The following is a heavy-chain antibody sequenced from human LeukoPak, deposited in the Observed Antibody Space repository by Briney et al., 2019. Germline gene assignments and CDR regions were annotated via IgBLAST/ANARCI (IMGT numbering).Heavy chain of an antibody. V-gene: IGHV3-21*01. CDR1: GFTFSSYS. CDR2: ISSISTYK. Sequence: GGSLRLSCAASGFTFSSYSVTWVRQAPGKGLEWISSISSISTYKFYADSVKGRFTISRDNAKNSLYLQMNSLRAEDTAVYYCARVSYYYDSSGYYNDYWGQGTLVTVSS. CDR3: ARVSYYYDSSGYYNDY. J-gene: IGHJ4*02. D-gene: IGHD3-22*01.